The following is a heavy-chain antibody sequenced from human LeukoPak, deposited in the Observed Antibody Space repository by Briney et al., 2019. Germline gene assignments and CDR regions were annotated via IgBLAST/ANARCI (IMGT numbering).Heavy chain of an antibody. V-gene: IGHV1-18*04. CDR2: ISGYNGTT. Sequence: ASVKLSCKASGYTFTSYGISWVRQAPGQGLEWMSWISGYNGTTNYAQKLQGRVTMTTDTSTSTAYMELRSLRSDDTAVYYCARDRYCSSTSCYRGRFDPWGQGTLVTVSS. D-gene: IGHD2-2*01. CDR1: GYTFTSYG. CDR3: ARDRYCSSTSCYRGRFDP. J-gene: IGHJ5*02.